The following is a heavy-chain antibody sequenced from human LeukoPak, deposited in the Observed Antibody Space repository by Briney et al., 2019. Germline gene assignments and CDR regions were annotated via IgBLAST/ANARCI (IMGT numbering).Heavy chain of an antibody. CDR3: ARHRHCSGGICYVYFDY. CDR1: GGSITSSSCY. CDR2: VYYSGSA. V-gene: IGHV4-39*01. Sequence: SETLPLTCTVSGGSITSSSCYWGWIRQPPGKGLEWIGSVYYSGSANYNPSLKSRVTIPVDTSKNHFSLKLNSVTAADTAVYYCARHRHCSGGICYVYFDYWGQGTLVTVSS. J-gene: IGHJ4*02. D-gene: IGHD2-15*01.